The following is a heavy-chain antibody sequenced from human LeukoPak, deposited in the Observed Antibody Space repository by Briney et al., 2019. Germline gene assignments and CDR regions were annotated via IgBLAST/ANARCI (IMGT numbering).Heavy chain of an antibody. Sequence: GGSLRLSCAASGFTFSSYGMHWVRLAPGKGLEWVAFIRYDGSNKYYADSVKGRFTISRDNSKNTLYLQMNSLRAEDTAVYYCAKVRFSCSSISCYSFDYWGQGTLVTVSS. J-gene: IGHJ4*02. D-gene: IGHD2-2*02. CDR2: IRYDGSNK. CDR3: AKVRFSCSSISCYSFDY. CDR1: GFTFSSYG. V-gene: IGHV3-30*02.